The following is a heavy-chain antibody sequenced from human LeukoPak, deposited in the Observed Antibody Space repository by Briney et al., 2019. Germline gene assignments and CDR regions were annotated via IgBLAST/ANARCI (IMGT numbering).Heavy chain of an antibody. J-gene: IGHJ4*02. Sequence: ASVKVSCKASGYTFTSYYMHWVRQAPGQGLEWMGIISPSGGSTSYAQKFQGRVTMTRDMSTSTVYMELSSLRSEDTAVYYCARDRHYHRYYDSSGYPPPLDYWGQGTLVTVSS. CDR2: ISPSGGST. V-gene: IGHV1-46*01. CDR3: ARDRHYHRYYDSSGYPPPLDY. D-gene: IGHD3-22*01. CDR1: GYTFTSYY.